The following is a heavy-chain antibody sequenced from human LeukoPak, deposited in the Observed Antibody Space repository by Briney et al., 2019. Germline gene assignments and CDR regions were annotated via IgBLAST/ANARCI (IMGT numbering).Heavy chain of an antibody. J-gene: IGHJ4*02. D-gene: IGHD6-19*01. Sequence: GGSLRLSCAASGFPFSSYSMNWVRQAPGKGLEWVSSISSASRYIYYADSVKGRFTIYRDNAKNSLYLQMNSLRVEDTAVYYCARDREGVYRSGWYGDYWGQGTLVTVSS. CDR3: ARDREGVYRSGWYGDY. V-gene: IGHV3-21*01. CDR2: ISSASRYI. CDR1: GFPFSSYS.